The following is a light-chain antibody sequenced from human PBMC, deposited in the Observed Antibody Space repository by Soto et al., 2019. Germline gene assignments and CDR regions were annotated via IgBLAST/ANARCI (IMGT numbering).Light chain of an antibody. CDR2: QAS. V-gene: IGKV1-5*03. J-gene: IGKJ1*01. CDR1: ERVSRW. Sequence: DIQMTQSPSTLSASVGDRVTITCRASERVSRWLAWYQQKPGRTPKLLIYQASTLETGVPSRFSGSGSGTEFTLTISSLQPDDFATYYCQQYNAYSQAFGHGTKVDIK. CDR3: QQYNAYSQA.